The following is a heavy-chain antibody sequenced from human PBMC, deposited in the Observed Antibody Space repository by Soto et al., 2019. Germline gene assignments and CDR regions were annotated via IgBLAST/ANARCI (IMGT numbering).Heavy chain of an antibody. CDR2: IEPSDSYT. J-gene: IGHJ6*02. CDR1: GYTFTDYW. Sequence: GESLKISCKGSGYTFTDYWINWVRQMPGKGLEWMGRIEPSDSYTKYSPSFQGHATISADMSISTAYLEWSSLEASDTAMYYCARARSITIFGVVGFEMDVWGQGTTVTVSS. D-gene: IGHD3-3*01. CDR3: ARARSITIFGVVGFEMDV. V-gene: IGHV5-10-1*01.